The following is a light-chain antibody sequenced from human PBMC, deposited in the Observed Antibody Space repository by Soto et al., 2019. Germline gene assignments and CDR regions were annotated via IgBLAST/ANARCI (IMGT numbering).Light chain of an antibody. Sequence: EIVMTQSPATLSVSPGERATLSCRASQSVSSNLAWYQQKPGQAPRLLIYGASTRATGIPARFSGSGSGTKFTLTISSLQSKDFAVYYCQQYNSWPPWTFGQGTKVDIK. CDR1: QSVSSN. CDR2: GAS. V-gene: IGKV3-15*01. J-gene: IGKJ1*01. CDR3: QQYNSWPPWT.